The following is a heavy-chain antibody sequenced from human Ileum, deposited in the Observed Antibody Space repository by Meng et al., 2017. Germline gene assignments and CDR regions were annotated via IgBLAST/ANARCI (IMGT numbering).Heavy chain of an antibody. V-gene: IGHV4-30-4*01. J-gene: IGHJ4*02. CDR2: IYYSGST. CDR1: GGSISIGDYY. CDR3: ARDRGGSYYFDY. Sequence: QVQLQESGPGLLKSSQTLSLTCTVSGGSISIGDYYWSWVRQPPGKGLEWIGYIYYSGSTYSNPSLKSRAIMSVDTSKNHFSLKLSSVTAADTAVYYCARDRGGSYYFDYWGQGTLVTVSS. D-gene: IGHD2-15*01.